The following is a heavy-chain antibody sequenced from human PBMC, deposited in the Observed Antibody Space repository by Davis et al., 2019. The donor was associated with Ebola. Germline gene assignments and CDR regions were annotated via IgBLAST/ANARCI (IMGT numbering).Heavy chain of an antibody. Sequence: TLSLTCTVSGGSISSSSYYWGWIRQHPGKGLEWIGYIYYSGSTYYNPSLKSRVTISVDTSKNQFSLKLSSVTAADTAVYYCARAPIAAWGGYDYDILTGYYHFDYWGQGTLVTVSS. J-gene: IGHJ4*02. CDR1: GGSISSSSYY. CDR3: ARAPIAAWGGYDYDILTGYYHFDY. CDR2: IYYSGST. V-gene: IGHV4-31*03. D-gene: IGHD3-9*01.